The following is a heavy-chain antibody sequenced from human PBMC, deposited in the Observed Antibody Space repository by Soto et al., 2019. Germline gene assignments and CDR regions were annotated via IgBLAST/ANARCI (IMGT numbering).Heavy chain of an antibody. J-gene: IGHJ6*02. V-gene: IGHV1-3*01. CDR2: INAGDGKT. D-gene: IGHD3-3*01. CDR3: ATNVNLDFWSGYPGASRMDV. CDR1: GYTFTSYA. Sequence: ASVKVSCKASGYTFTSYAMHWVRQAPGQRLEWMGWINAGDGKTKYAHKFQGRVTMTEDTSTDTAYMELSSLRSEDTAVYYCATNVNLDFWSGYPGASRMDVWGQGTTVTVSS.